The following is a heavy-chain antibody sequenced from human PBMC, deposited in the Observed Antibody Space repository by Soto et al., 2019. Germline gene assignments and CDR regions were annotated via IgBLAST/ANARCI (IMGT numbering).Heavy chain of an antibody. CDR2: IVPLFGTA. CDR1: GGTFGNTA. V-gene: IGHV1-69*12. Sequence: QVQLVQSGAEVKEPGSSVKVSCKTSGGTFGNTAVTWVRQVPGQGLEWIGGIVPLFGTANYAQKFRGRVMITADESTSTAYMDLSSLRSDDTAIYYCARDGDPGYSFWSGPLGGGRFDPWGQGTLVTVSS. D-gene: IGHD3-3*01. J-gene: IGHJ5*02. CDR3: ARDGDPGYSFWSGPLGGGRFDP.